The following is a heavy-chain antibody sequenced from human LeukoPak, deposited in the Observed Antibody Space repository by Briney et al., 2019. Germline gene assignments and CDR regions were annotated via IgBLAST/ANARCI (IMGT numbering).Heavy chain of an antibody. CDR3: AISDIVATFG. V-gene: IGHV3-23*01. D-gene: IGHD5-12*01. J-gene: IGHJ4*02. Sequence: GGSLRLSCAASGFTFSNYAMTWVRQAPGKGLEWVSGISDSGGSTYYADSVKGRFTISRDNSKNTLYLQMNSLRAEDTAVYYCAISDIVATFGWGQGTLVTVSS. CDR2: ISDSGGST. CDR1: GFTFSNYA.